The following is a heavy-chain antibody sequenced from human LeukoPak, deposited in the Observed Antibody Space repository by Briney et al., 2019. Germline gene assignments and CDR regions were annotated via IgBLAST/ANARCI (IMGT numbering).Heavy chain of an antibody. J-gene: IGHJ4*02. Sequence: SETLSLTCTVSGGSIRSYYWSWIRQPPGKGLEWIGYMHHSGSTKHNPYLKSRVTISVDTPKNQLSLNLTSVTAADTAVYYCARGPVRLARPYDYWGQGTLVTVSS. CDR1: GGSIRSYY. D-gene: IGHD3-9*01. CDR3: ARGPVRLARPYDY. V-gene: IGHV4-59*12. CDR2: MHHSGST.